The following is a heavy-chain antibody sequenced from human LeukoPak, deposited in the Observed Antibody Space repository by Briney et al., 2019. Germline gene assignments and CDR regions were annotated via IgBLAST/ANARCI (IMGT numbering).Heavy chain of an antibody. V-gene: IGHV3-23*01. Sequence: CGTLTLSCAASGFSFSSHRMSWVRQARGKGVEWVSGIIGGAGSTYYADSVKGRFTISRDNSKNTLYLQMNSMRAEDTAVYYCARDRPMIVVADALDIWGQGTMVTVSS. CDR1: GFSFSSHR. J-gene: IGHJ3*02. D-gene: IGHD3-22*01. CDR3: ARDRPMIVVADALDI. CDR2: IIGGAGST.